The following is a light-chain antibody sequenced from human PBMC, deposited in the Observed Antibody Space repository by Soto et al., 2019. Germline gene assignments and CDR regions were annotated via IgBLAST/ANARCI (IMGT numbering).Light chain of an antibody. J-gene: IGKJ2*01. CDR3: QQYGGSPYT. V-gene: IGKV3-20*01. Sequence: EIVLTQSPGTLSLSPGERATLSCRASQTINSGLAWYQHKRGQAPRLLIYGVSVRAIGIPDRFGGSGSGSDFTLTICRLEPEDFAVYFCQQYGGSPYTYGQGTKVDIK. CDR2: GVS. CDR1: QTINSG.